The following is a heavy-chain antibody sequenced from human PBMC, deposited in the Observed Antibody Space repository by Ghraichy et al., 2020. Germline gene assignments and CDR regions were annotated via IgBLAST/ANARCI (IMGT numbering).Heavy chain of an antibody. V-gene: IGHV6-1*01. CDR1: GDSVSSNSAA. D-gene: IGHD1-26*01. Sequence: SQTLSLTCAISGDSVSSNSAAWNWIRQSPSRGLEWLGRTYYRSKWYNDYAVSVKSRITINPDTSKNQFSLQLNSVTPEDTAVYYCARFLGATEIYYYYGMDVWGQGTTVTVSS. CDR3: ARFLGATEIYYYYGMDV. J-gene: IGHJ6*02. CDR2: TYYRSKWYN.